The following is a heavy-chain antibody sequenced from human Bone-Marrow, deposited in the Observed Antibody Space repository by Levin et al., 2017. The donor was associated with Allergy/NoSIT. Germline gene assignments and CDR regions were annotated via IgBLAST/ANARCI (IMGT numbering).Heavy chain of an antibody. J-gene: IGHJ4*02. CDR3: TTLRRLAQAF. CDR2: IKTRADGGTA. CDR1: GISFYNVW. Sequence: GGSLRLSCVASGISFYNVWMTWVRLAPGKGLEWVGLIKTRADGGTAEYATHLKDRFTISRDDSKKTLFLQMSSLKTEDTALYFCTTLRRLAQAFWGQGTLVTVSS. V-gene: IGHV3-15*05.